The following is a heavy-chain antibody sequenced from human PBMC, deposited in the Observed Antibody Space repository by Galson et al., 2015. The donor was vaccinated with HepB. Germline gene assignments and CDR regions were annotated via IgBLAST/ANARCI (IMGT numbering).Heavy chain of an antibody. V-gene: IGHV3-33*01. D-gene: IGHD2-15*01. CDR3: ARDKVGYCSGGSCYPIGGMDV. CDR1: GFTFSSYG. J-gene: IGHJ6*02. Sequence: SLRLSCAASGFTFSSYGMHWVRQAPGKGLEWVAVIWYDGSNKYYADSVKGRFTISRDNSKNTLYLQMNSLRAEDTAVYYCARDKVGYCSGGSCYPIGGMDVWGQ. CDR2: IWYDGSNK.